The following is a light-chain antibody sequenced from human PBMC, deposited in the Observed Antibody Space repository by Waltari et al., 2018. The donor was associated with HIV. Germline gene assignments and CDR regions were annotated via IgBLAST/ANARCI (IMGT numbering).Light chain of an antibody. J-gene: IGLJ2*01. Sequence: QSVLTQPPSVSAAPGQKVTISCSGNRSTLGNNYVSLYQQVPGTAPKLLIYDNDNRPSGIPDRFSASKSGTSATLGITGLQTGDEADYYCGTWDSSLSAGVFGGGTKLTVL. CDR1: RSTLGNNY. V-gene: IGLV1-51*01. CDR2: DND. CDR3: GTWDSSLSAGV.